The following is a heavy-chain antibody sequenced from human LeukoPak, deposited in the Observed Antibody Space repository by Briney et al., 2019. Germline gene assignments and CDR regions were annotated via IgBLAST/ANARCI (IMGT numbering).Heavy chain of an antibody. CDR3: ARDEILGATPDY. V-gene: IGHV4-39*07. D-gene: IGHD1-26*01. CDR2: IYYSGST. CDR1: GGSISSSSYY. J-gene: IGHJ4*02. Sequence: SETLSLTCTVSGGSISSSSYYWGWIRQPPGKGLERIGSIYYSGSTYYNPSLKSRVTISVDTSKSQFSLKLSSVTAADTAVYYCARDEILGATPDYWGQGTLVTVSS.